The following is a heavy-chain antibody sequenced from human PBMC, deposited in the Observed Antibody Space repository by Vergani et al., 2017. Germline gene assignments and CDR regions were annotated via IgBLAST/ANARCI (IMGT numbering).Heavy chain of an antibody. CDR2: IYYSGST. D-gene: IGHD6-13*01. J-gene: IGHJ6*02. Sequence: QVQLQESGPGLVKPSETLSLTCTVPGGSISSYYWSWIRQPPGKGLEWVGHIYYSGSTNYNPSLKSRVTISVDTSKNQFSLKLSSVTAADTAMYYCARDPQQQLAYYCYYYGMDVWGQGTTVTVSS. V-gene: IGHV4-59*01. CDR1: GGSISSYY. CDR3: ARDPQQQLAYYCYYYGMDV.